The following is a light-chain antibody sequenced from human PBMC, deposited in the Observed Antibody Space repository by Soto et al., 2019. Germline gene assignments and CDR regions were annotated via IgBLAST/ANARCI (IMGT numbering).Light chain of an antibody. CDR2: HAS. J-gene: IGKJ1*01. CDR3: QQSYSTPRT. CDR1: QSISTW. Sequence: DSQMTQSPSTLSASVGDRVTITCRASQSISTWLAWYQQKPGRAPKLLIYHASTLESGVPSRFSGSGSGTDFTLTISSLQPEDFATYYCQQSYSTPRTFGQGTKVDI. V-gene: IGKV1-5*01.